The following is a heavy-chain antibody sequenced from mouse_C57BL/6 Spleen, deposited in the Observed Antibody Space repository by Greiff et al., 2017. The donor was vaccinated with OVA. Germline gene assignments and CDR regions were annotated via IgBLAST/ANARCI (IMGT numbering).Heavy chain of an antibody. CDR3: APRADDYDGGAWFAY. D-gene: IGHD2-4*01. J-gene: IGHJ3*01. V-gene: IGHV1-19*01. Sequence: EVKLQQSGPVLVKPGASVKMSCKASGYTFTDYYMNWVKQSHGKSLEWIGVINPYNGGTSYNQKFKGKATLTVDKSSSTAYMELNSLTSEDSAVYYCAPRADDYDGGAWFAYWGQGTLVTVSA. CDR1: GYTFTDYY. CDR2: INPYNGGT.